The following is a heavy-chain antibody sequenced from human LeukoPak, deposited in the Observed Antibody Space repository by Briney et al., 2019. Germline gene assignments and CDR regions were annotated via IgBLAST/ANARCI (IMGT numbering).Heavy chain of an antibody. CDR2: TYYRSKWYN. Sequence: SQTLSLTCGISGDSVSNNSAAWNWLRQSASRGLEWLGRTYYRSKWYNTYAVSVKSRITINPDSSKNQVSLQLNAVAPEDTAMYCCARENSRGRFDNWGQGTLVTVSS. D-gene: IGHD6-19*01. CDR1: GDSVSNNSAA. J-gene: IGHJ4*02. V-gene: IGHV6-1*01. CDR3: ARENSRGRFDN.